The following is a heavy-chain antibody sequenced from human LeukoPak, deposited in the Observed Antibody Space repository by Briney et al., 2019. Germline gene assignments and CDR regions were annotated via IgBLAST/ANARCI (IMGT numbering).Heavy chain of an antibody. CDR1: GGSISSYY. J-gene: IGHJ4*02. Sequence: SETLSLTCTVSGGSISSYYWSWIRQPPGKGLEWIGYIYYSGSTNYNPPLKSRVTISVDTSKNQFSLKLSSVTAADTAVYYCARHRINYYDSSGYYYFDYWGQGTLVTVSS. D-gene: IGHD3-22*01. CDR2: IYYSGST. V-gene: IGHV4-59*08. CDR3: ARHRINYYDSSGYYYFDY.